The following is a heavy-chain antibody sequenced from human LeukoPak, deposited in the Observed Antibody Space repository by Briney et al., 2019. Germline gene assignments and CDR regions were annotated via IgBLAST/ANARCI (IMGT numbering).Heavy chain of an antibody. CDR3: ARRGNIAAGGMVWWYFDL. J-gene: IGHJ2*01. Sequence: SETLSLTCIVSGGSISSHYWSWIRQPPGKGLEWIGYIYYSGSTNYNPSLKSRVTISVDTSRNQFSLKLSSVTAADTAVYYCARRGNIAAGGMVWWYFDLWGRGTLVTVSS. CDR1: GGSISSHY. D-gene: IGHD6-13*01. CDR2: IYYSGST. V-gene: IGHV4-59*08.